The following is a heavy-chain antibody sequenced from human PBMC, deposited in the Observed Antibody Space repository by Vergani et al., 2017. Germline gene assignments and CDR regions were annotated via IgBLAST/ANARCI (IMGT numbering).Heavy chain of an antibody. CDR3: ARDSRDKNVLWFGELSLDY. CDR1: GFTFSSYG. J-gene: IGHJ4*02. V-gene: IGHV3-33*01. CDR2: IWYDGSNK. Sequence: QVQLVESGGGVVQPGRSLRLSCAASGFTFSSYGMHWVRQAPGKGLEWVAVIWYDGSNKYYADSVKGRFTISRDNSKNTLYLQMNSLRAEDTAVYYCARDSRDKNVLWFGELSLDYWGQGTLVTVSS. D-gene: IGHD3-10*01.